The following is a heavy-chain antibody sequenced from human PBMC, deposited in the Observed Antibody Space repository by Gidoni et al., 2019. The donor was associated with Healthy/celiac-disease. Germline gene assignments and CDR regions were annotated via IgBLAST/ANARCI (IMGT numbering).Heavy chain of an antibody. V-gene: IGHV4-59*01. D-gene: IGHD3-22*01. CDR2: IYYSGST. J-gene: IGHJ4*02. CDR3: ARAPYYYDSSGYYQLPDY. CDR1: GGSISSYY. Sequence: QVQLQQSGPGLVTPSETLSLTCTVSGGSISSYYWSWIRQPPGKGLEWIGYIYYSGSTNYNPSLKSRVTISVDTSNNQFSLYLSSVTAADTAVYYCARAPYYYDSSGYYQLPDYWGQGTLVTVSS.